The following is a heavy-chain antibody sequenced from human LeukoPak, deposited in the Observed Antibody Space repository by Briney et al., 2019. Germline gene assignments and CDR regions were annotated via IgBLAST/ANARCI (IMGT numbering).Heavy chain of an antibody. Sequence: ASVKISCKASGYTFAGYYMHWVRQDPGQGLEWMGWINPNSGGTNYAQKFQGRVTMTRDTSISTAYMELSRLRSDDTAVYYCARVGVRGVYNWFDPWGQGTLVTVSS. V-gene: IGHV1-2*02. D-gene: IGHD3-10*01. CDR1: GYTFAGYY. CDR2: INPNSGGT. CDR3: ARVGVRGVYNWFDP. J-gene: IGHJ5*02.